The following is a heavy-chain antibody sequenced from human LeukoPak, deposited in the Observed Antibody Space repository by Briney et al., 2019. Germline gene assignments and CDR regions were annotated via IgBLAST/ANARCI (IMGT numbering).Heavy chain of an antibody. D-gene: IGHD6-19*01. V-gene: IGHV3-33*01. CDR1: GFTFSSYG. Sequence: GRSLRLSCAASGFTFSSYGMHWVRQAPGKGLEWVAVIWYDGSNKYYADSVKGRFTISRDNSKNTLYLQMNSLRAEDTAVYYCARGASSGWYGGFDYWGQGTLVTVSP. CDR2: IWYDGSNK. J-gene: IGHJ4*02. CDR3: ARGASSGWYGGFDY.